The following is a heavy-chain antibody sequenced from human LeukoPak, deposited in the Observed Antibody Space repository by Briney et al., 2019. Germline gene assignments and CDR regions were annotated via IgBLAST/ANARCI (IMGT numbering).Heavy chain of an antibody. J-gene: IGHJ5*02. CDR3: AKEPQGGSYSVA. D-gene: IGHD1-26*01. CDR2: MVGSGGST. Sequence: GGSLRLSCPASGFTFSSYAMSWVRQAPGKGLEWVSSMVGSGGSTYYADSVKGRFTNSRDNSKNTLYLQMNSLRAEDTAVYYCAKEPQGGSYSVAWGQGTLVTVSS. CDR1: GFTFSSYA. V-gene: IGHV3-23*01.